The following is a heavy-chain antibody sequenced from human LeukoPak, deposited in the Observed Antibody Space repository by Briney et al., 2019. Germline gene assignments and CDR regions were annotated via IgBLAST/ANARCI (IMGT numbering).Heavy chain of an antibody. J-gene: IGHJ5*02. D-gene: IGHD7-27*01. CDR3: ARDPVTGAAVGWFDP. V-gene: IGHV1-18*01. Sequence: GASVKVSCKASGYTFTGYGISWVRQAPGQGLEWMGWISAYNGNTNYAQKLQGRVTMTTDTSTSTAYMELRSLRSDDTAVYYCARDPVTGAAVGWFDPWGQGTLVTVSS. CDR2: ISAYNGNT. CDR1: GYTFTGYG.